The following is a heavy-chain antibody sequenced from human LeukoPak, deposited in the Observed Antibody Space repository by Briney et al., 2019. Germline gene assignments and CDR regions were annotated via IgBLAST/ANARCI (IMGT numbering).Heavy chain of an antibody. V-gene: IGHV3-7*01. Sequence: PGGSLRLSCAASGFTFSSCWMSWVRQAPGKGLEWVANIKQDASEKNYVDSVKGRFTISRDNAKNSLYLQMNSLRVEDTAVYYCARFHSSNSWELYWGQGTLVTVSS. CDR1: GFTFSSCW. J-gene: IGHJ4*02. CDR2: IKQDASEK. CDR3: ARFHSSNSWELY. D-gene: IGHD6-13*01.